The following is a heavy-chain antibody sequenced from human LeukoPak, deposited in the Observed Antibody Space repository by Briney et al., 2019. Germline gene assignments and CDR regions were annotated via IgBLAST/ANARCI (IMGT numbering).Heavy chain of an antibody. CDR1: GYTFTTYG. Sequence: ASVKVSCTASGYTFTTYGITWVRQAPGQGLEWMGWISAYNGNTNFAQKLQGRLTMTTDTSTSTAYMELRSLTSDDTAVYYCARARISILGVLTPDYWGQGTLVTVSS. V-gene: IGHV1-18*01. J-gene: IGHJ4*02. CDR2: ISAYNGNT. CDR3: ARARISILGVLTPDY. D-gene: IGHD3-3*01.